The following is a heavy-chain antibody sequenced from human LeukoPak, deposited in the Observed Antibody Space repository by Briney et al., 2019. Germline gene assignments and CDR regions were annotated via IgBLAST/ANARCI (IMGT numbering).Heavy chain of an antibody. V-gene: IGHV4-61*02. CDR1: GGSISSGSYY. Sequence: PSETLSLTCTVSGGSISSGSYYWSWIRQPARKGLEWIGRIYTSGSTNYNPSLKSRVTISVDTSKNQFSLKLSSVTAADTAVYYCARDTPGQGHGYWGQGTLVTVSS. CDR2: IYTSGST. D-gene: IGHD3-10*01. CDR3: ARDTPGQGHGY. J-gene: IGHJ4*02.